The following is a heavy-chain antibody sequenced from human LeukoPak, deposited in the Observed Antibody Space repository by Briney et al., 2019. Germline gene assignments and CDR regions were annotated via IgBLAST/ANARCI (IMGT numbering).Heavy chain of an antibody. CDR3: ARRQRKDAFDI. J-gene: IGHJ3*02. CDR2: INTNTGNP. V-gene: IGHV7-4-1*02. Sequence: ASVKVSCTASGYTFTGYYMHWVRQAPGQGLEWMGWINTNTGNPTYAQGFTGRFVFSLDTSVSTAYLQISSLKAEDTAVYYCARRQRKDAFDIWGQGTMVTVSS. CDR1: GYTFTGYY. D-gene: IGHD6-25*01.